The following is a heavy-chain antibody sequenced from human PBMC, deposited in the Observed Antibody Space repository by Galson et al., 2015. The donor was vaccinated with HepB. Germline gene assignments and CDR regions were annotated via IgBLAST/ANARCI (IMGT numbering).Heavy chain of an antibody. CDR3: ARSPPSASWEPPY. CDR1: GGTFSRFA. CDR2: ITPIFGRA. V-gene: IGHV1-69*05. D-gene: IGHD1-26*01. Sequence: SVKVSCKASGGTFSRFAISWVRQAPGQGLEWMGGITPIFGRANYAQKLQGRVTMTTDTSTSTAYMELRSLRSDDTAVYYCARSPPSASWEPPYWGQGTLVTVSS. J-gene: IGHJ4*02.